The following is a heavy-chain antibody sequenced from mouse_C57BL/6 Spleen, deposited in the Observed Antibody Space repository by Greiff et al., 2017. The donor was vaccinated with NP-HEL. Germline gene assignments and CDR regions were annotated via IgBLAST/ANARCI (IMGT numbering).Heavy chain of an antibody. CDR2: IRNKANGYTT. CDR3: ASHLGRDWYFDV. D-gene: IGHD4-1*01. V-gene: IGHV7-3*01. J-gene: IGHJ1*03. Sequence: EVNVVESGGGLVQPGGSLSLSCAASGFTFTDYYMSWVRQPPGKALEWLGFIRNKANGYTTEYSASVKGRFTISRDNSQSILYLQMNALRAEDSATYYCASHLGRDWYFDVWGTGTTVTVSS. CDR1: GFTFTDYY.